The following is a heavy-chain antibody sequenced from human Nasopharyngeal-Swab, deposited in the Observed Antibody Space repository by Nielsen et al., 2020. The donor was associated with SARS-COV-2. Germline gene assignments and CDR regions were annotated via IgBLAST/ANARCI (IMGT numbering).Heavy chain of an antibody. V-gene: IGHV3-33*01. Sequence: GGSLRLSCEASGFDFNNYGMHWVRQAPGKGLEWVANIWYDGSNTYLADSVKGRFTISRDNSKNTLFLRMSSLRAEDTALYFCARGSSQTSFDYWGQGALVTVSS. J-gene: IGHJ4*02. CDR3: ARGSSQTSFDY. CDR1: GFDFNNYG. D-gene: IGHD6-19*01. CDR2: IWYDGSNT.